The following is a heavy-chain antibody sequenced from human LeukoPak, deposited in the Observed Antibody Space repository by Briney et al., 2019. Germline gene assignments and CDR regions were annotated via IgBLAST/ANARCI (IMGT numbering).Heavy chain of an antibody. V-gene: IGHV3-66*01. CDR2: LYAGGST. D-gene: IGHD5-18*01. CDR3: ARDKKGYSYGQYYYYYYYMDV. Sequence: GGSLRLSCTASGFTMSGIHMNWVRQAPGKGLDWVSGLYAGGSTYYAGSVTGRFTISRDNSKNTLYLQMNSLRAEGTAVYYCARDKKGYSYGQYYYYYYYMDVWGKGTTVTVSS. J-gene: IGHJ6*03. CDR1: GFTMSGIH.